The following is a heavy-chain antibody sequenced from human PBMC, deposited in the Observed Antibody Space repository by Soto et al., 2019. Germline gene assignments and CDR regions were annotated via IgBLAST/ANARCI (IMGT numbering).Heavy chain of an antibody. Sequence: GASVKVSCKASGYTFTSYDINWVRQATGQGLEWMGWMSPNSGNTGSAQKFQGRVTMTRNTSISTAYVELSSLRSEDTAVYYCARDFWGSQPDDAFDIWGQGTMVTVSS. CDR2: MSPNSGNT. CDR3: ARDFWGSQPDDAFDI. CDR1: GYTFTSYD. J-gene: IGHJ3*02. D-gene: IGHD3-16*01. V-gene: IGHV1-8*01.